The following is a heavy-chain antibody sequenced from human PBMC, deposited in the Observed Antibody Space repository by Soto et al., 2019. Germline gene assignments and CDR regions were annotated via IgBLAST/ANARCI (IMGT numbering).Heavy chain of an antibody. CDR1: GDSISSSYY. J-gene: IGHJ5*02. Sequence: QLQLQESGPGLVKPSETLSLTCTVSGDSISSSYYCGWVRQPPGKGLECIGAVDYTGFTYYNPSLKSRLTISLDTSKNQFSLRLSSVTAADTAIYYCARLPVVVIALGYFDPWGPGTLVTVSS. CDR3: ARLPVVVIALGYFDP. D-gene: IGHD2-21*01. V-gene: IGHV4-39*01. CDR2: VDYTGFT.